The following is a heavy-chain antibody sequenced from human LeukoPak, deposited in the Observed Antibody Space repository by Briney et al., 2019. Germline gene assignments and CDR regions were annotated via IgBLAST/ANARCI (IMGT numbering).Heavy chain of an antibody. CDR2: MSADGSRK. CDR1: GFNFNTYA. J-gene: IGHJ2*01. Sequence: PGGSLRLSCAGSGFNFNTYAMHWVRQAPGKGLEWVAVMSADGSRKYYADSVKGRFTISRDNSKNTLYLQMDSLRAEDAAVYYCAKDKYVDDSWYFDLWGRGALVTVSS. D-gene: IGHD3-10*02. CDR3: AKDKYVDDSWYFDL. V-gene: IGHV3-30*18.